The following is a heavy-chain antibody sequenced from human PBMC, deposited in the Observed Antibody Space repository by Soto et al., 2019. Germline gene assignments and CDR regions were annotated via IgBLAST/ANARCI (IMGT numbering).Heavy chain of an antibody. V-gene: IGHV3-7*03. Sequence: PGGSLRLSCAASGFTFSSYWMSWVRQAPGKGLEWVANIKQDGSEKYYVDSAKGRFTISRDNAKNSLYLQMNSLRAEDTAVYYCARDKENVLRFLEWFNWFDPWGQGTLVTVSS. CDR2: IKQDGSEK. D-gene: IGHD3-3*01. CDR1: GFTFSSYW. CDR3: ARDKENVLRFLEWFNWFDP. J-gene: IGHJ5*02.